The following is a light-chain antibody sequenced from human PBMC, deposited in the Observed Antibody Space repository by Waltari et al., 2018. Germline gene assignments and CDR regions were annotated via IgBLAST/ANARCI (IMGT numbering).Light chain of an antibody. CDR2: END. J-gene: IGLJ2*01. Sequence: QSLLTQPPSMSGAPGQRVTIFCTGGSPNIDAYYVQWYQHLPQTAPKLLIFENDKRPSGISDRFSGSQSGASASLTIAGLQSEDEADYYCLSYDKNLNTILFGGGTRLTVL. V-gene: IGLV1-40*01. CDR1: SPNIDAYY. CDR3: LSYDKNLNTIL.